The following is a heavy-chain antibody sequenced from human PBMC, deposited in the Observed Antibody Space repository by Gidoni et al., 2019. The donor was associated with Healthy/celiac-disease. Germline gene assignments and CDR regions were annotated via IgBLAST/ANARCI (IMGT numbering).Heavy chain of an antibody. CDR1: GGTFSSYA. J-gene: IGHJ4*02. Sequence: QVQLVQSGAEVKKPGSSVKVYCKATGGTFSSYAISWVRQAPGQGLEWMGGIIPTFGTANYAQKFQGRVTITADESTSTAYMGLSSLRSEDTAVYYCARDPMSGATGTTEGDYWGQGTLVTVSS. D-gene: IGHD1-1*01. V-gene: IGHV1-69*01. CDR3: ARDPMSGATGTTEGDY. CDR2: IIPTFGTA.